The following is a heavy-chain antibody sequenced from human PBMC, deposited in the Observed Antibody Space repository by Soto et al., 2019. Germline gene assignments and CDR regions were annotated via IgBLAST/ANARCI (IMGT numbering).Heavy chain of an antibody. CDR3: AGGSLRAKFSSRGFFDF. J-gene: IGHJ4*02. V-gene: IGHV1-18*01. Sequence: QVQLVQSGVEVKKPGASVKVSCKASGFTFRDYGFYWVRQAPGQGLEWMGWISAYNANIHTAQEFQGRRTVNPDTPTSRAYMERRSLTSDDTAIYYWAGGSLRAKFSSRGFFDFWGQGTLVTVSS. CDR1: GFTFRDYG. D-gene: IGHD6-13*01. CDR2: ISAYNANI.